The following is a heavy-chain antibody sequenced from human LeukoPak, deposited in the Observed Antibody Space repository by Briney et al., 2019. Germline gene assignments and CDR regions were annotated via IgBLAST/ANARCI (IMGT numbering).Heavy chain of an antibody. V-gene: IGHV4-39*07. CDR2: IYYSGST. D-gene: IGHD6-13*01. J-gene: IGHJ5*02. CDR3: ARRPYSSSWYFLARDNWFDP. Sequence: ASETLSLTCTVSGGSISSSSYYWGWIRQPPGKGLEWIGGIYYSGSTYYNPSLKSRVTISVDTSKNQFSLKLSSVTAADTAVYYCARRPYSSSWYFLARDNWFDPWGQGTLVTVSS. CDR1: GGSISSSSYY.